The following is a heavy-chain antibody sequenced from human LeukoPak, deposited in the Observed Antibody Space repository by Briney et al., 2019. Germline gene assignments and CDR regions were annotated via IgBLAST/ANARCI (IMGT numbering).Heavy chain of an antibody. Sequence: GGSLRLSCAASGFTFSIYELHWVRQAPEKGLEWVSYISSSGGGIYYAHSVRGRFTISRDNAKNSLYLEMNSLRAEDTAIYYCARDRGSRSNSPYYFDYWGQGTLVTVPS. CDR1: GFTFSIYE. CDR3: ARDRGSRSNSPYYFDY. J-gene: IGHJ4*02. CDR2: ISSSGGGI. V-gene: IGHV3-48*03. D-gene: IGHD4-11*01.